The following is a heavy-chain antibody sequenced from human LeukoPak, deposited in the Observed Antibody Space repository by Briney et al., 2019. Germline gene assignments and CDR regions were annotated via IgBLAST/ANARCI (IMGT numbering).Heavy chain of an antibody. CDR2: IIPIFGTA. CDR1: GYTFTSHA. CDR3: VSTYYYDSGGSPDY. V-gene: IGHV1-69*06. D-gene: IGHD3-22*01. J-gene: IGHJ4*02. Sequence: SVKVSCKASGYTFTSHAITWVQQAPGEGLEWMGRIIPIFGTANYAQKFQGTVTITADKSTSTTYLELSSLRSEDTAMYYCVSTYYYDSGGSPDYWGQGTLVIVSS.